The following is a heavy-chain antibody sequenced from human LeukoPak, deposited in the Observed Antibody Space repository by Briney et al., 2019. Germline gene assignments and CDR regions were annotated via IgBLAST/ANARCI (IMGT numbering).Heavy chain of an antibody. V-gene: IGHV4-39*01. Sequence: SETLSLTCTVSGGSISSSSYYWGWIRQPPGKGLEWIGSIYYSGSAYYNPSLKSRVTISVDTSKNQFSLKLSSVTAADTAVYYCARRRYYDGSGYLEWGQGTLLSVSS. CDR3: ARRRYYDGSGYLE. J-gene: IGHJ1*01. D-gene: IGHD3-22*01. CDR1: GGSISSSSYY. CDR2: IYYSGSA.